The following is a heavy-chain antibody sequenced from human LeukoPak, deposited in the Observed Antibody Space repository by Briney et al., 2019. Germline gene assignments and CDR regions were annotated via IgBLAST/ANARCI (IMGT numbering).Heavy chain of an antibody. V-gene: IGHV3-53*01. Sequence: GGSLRLSCAASGFTVSSNYMTWVRQAPGKGLEWVSVLYSDGTTYYADSVKGRFTISRDNSKNTLYLQMNSLRAEDTAVYYCAKDPDGSGYYPAYYYYYMDVWGKGTTVTVSS. CDR3: AKDPDGSGYYPAYYYYYMDV. CDR2: LYSDGTT. CDR1: GFTVSSNY. J-gene: IGHJ6*03. D-gene: IGHD3-22*01.